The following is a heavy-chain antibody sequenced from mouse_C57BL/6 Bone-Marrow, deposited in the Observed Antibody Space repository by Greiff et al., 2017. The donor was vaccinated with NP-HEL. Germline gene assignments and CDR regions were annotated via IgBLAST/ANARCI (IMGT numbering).Heavy chain of an antibody. CDR2: IDPSDSYT. J-gene: IGHJ3*01. CDR3: GREDGAWFAY. CDR1: GYTFTSYW. V-gene: IGHV1-69*01. Sequence: VQLQQPGAELVMPGASVKLSCKASGYTFTSYWMHWVKQRPGQGLEWIGEIDPSDSYTNYNQKFKGKSTLTVDKSSSTAYMQLSSLTSEDSAVYYCGREDGAWFAYWGQGTLVTVSA.